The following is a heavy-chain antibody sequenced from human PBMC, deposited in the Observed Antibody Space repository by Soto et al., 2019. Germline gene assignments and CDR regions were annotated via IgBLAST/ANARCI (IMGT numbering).Heavy chain of an antibody. CDR3: ATANWSHHYFDP. V-gene: IGHV4-34*01. J-gene: IGHJ5*02. D-gene: IGHD1-1*01. CDR2: INHSGST. CDR1: GFTFSSYA. Sequence: PGGSLRLSCAASGFTFSSYAMSWLRQPPGKGLEWIGEINHSGSTNYNPSLKSRVTISVDTSKNQFSLKVTSVTAADTAVYYCATANWSHHYFDPWGQGTLVTVSS.